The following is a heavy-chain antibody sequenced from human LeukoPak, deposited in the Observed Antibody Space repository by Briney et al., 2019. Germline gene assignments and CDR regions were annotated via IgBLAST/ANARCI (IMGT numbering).Heavy chain of an antibody. CDR2: ISGSGGST. D-gene: IGHD5-12*01. V-gene: IGHV3-23*01. CDR3: AKDRSGSDDRGTFDY. J-gene: IGHJ4*02. Sequence: PGGSLRLSCAASGFTFSSYAMSWVRQAPGKGLEWVSAISGSGGSTYSADSVKGRSTISRDNSKNTRYLRVNRLRGEDAAVYYCAKDRSGSDDRGTFDYWGQGTLVTVSS. CDR1: GFTFSSYA.